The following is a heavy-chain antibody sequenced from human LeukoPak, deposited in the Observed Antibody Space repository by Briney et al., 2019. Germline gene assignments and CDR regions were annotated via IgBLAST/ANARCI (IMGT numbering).Heavy chain of an antibody. J-gene: IGHJ5*02. Sequence: GGSLGLSCAASGFTFSSYAMSWVRQAPGKGLEWVSAISGSGGSTYYADSVKGRFTISRDNSKNTLYLQMNSLRAEDTAVYYCARAYGSGSSNWFDPWGQGTLVTVSS. D-gene: IGHD3-10*01. V-gene: IGHV3-23*01. CDR2: ISGSGGST. CDR1: GFTFSSYA. CDR3: ARAYGSGSSNWFDP.